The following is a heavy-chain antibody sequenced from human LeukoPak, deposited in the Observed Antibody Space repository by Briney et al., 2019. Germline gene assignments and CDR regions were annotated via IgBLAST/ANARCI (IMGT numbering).Heavy chain of an antibody. CDR2: TYYRSKRYN. CDR1: GDSVSNNIAA. CDR3: AGGRNWGESGFDY. V-gene: IGHV6-1*01. Sequence: SQTLSLTCAISGDSVSNNIAAWNWIRQSPSRGLEWLGRTYYRSKRYNDYAVSVKGRITINPDTSKNQISLQLNSVTPEDTAVYYCAGGRNWGESGFDYWGQGTLVTVSS. J-gene: IGHJ4*02. D-gene: IGHD7-27*01.